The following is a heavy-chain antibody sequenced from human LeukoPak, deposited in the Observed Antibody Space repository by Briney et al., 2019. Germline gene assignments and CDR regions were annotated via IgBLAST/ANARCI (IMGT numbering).Heavy chain of an antibody. V-gene: IGHV3-23*01. Sequence: PGGSLRLSCSASGFTFSSNAMSWVRQAPGKGLEWVSAISGSGGSTYYADSVKGRFTISRDNSKNTLYLQMNSLRAEDTALYYCAKYLYSVSYYGMDVWGQGTTVTVS. CDR2: ISGSGGST. CDR1: GFTFSSNA. D-gene: IGHD2-15*01. CDR3: AKYLYSVSYYGMDV. J-gene: IGHJ6*02.